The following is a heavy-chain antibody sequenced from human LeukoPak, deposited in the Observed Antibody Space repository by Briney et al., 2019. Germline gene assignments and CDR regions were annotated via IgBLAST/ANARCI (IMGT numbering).Heavy chain of an antibody. J-gene: IGHJ6*02. CDR2: INSDGSST. CDR1: GFTFSSYW. V-gene: IGHV3-74*01. D-gene: IGHD1-26*01. CDR3: AKDTSPVGAYYGMDV. Sequence: PGGSLRLSCAASGFTFSSYWMHWVRQAPGKGLVWVSRINSDGSSTSYADSVKGRFTISRDNAKNTLYLQMNSLRAEDTALYYCAKDTSPVGAYYGMDVWGQGTTVTVSS.